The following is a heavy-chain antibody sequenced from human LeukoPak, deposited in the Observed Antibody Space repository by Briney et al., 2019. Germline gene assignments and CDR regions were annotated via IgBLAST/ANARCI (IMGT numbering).Heavy chain of an antibody. CDR3: ARGLRITLTVI. Sequence: GGSLRLSCAASGFTFSSYAMHWVRQAPGKGLEWVAVISYDGSNKYYADSVKGRFTISRDNSKNKLYLQMNSLRAEDTAVYYCARGLRITLTVIWGQGTLVTVSS. CDR1: GFTFSSYA. CDR2: ISYDGSNK. J-gene: IGHJ4*02. D-gene: IGHD3-22*01. V-gene: IGHV3-30-3*01.